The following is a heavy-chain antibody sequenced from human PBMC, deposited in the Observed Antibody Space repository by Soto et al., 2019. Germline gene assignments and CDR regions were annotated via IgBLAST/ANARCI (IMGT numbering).Heavy chain of an antibody. CDR1: GFTFSSYS. D-gene: IGHD3-3*01. Sequence: GGSVRLSCAASGFTFSSYSMNWVRQAPGKGLEWVSSISSSSSYIYYADSVKGRFTISRDNAKNSLYLQMNSLRAEDTAVYYCASFWSGYYHFDYWGQGTLVTVSS. J-gene: IGHJ4*02. CDR2: ISSSSSYI. V-gene: IGHV3-21*01. CDR3: ASFWSGYYHFDY.